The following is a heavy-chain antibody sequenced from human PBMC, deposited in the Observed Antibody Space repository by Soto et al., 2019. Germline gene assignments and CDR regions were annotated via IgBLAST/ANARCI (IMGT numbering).Heavy chain of an antibody. D-gene: IGHD5-18*01. CDR2: ITSSGSTT. V-gene: IGHV3-11*01. Sequence: PGGSLRLSCAASGSTFSDYYMSWIRQAPGKGLEWVSSITSSGSTTYYTDSVKGRFTISRDNAKNSLYLQMNSLGAEDTAVYYCARERYSYGPYYFDYWGQGTLVTVSS. CDR1: GSTFSDYY. J-gene: IGHJ4*02. CDR3: ARERYSYGPYYFDY.